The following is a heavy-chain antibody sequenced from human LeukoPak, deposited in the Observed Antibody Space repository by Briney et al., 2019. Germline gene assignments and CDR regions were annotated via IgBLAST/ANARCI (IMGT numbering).Heavy chain of an antibody. CDR1: GDSISSSTYF. D-gene: IGHD3-3*01. Sequence: SETLSLTCTVSGDSISSSTYFWGWIRQPPGKGLEWIGSIYYGGSTYYNPSLKSRVTISVDTSKNQFSLKLSSVTAADTAVYYCARSRGDFWSGSQYYYNYFLDGGKKGTTVTVSS. CDR3: ARSRGDFWSGSQYYYNYFLDG. CDR2: IYYGGST. V-gene: IGHV4-39*01. J-gene: IGHJ6*03.